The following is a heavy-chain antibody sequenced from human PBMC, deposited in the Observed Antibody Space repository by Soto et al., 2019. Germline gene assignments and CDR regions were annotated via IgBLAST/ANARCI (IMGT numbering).Heavy chain of an antibody. V-gene: IGHV4-34*01. CDR3: ARAPYYDFWSGEFMDV. J-gene: IGHJ6*02. Sequence: TSETLSLTCAVYGGSFSGYYWSWIRQPPGKGLEWIGEINHSGSTNYNPSLKSRVTISVDTSKNQFSLKLSSVTAADTAVYYCARAPYYDFWSGEFMDVWGQGTTVTVSS. D-gene: IGHD3-3*01. CDR1: GGSFSGYY. CDR2: INHSGST.